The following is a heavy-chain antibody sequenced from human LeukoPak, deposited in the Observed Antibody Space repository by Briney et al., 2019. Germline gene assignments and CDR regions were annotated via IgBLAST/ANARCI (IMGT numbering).Heavy chain of an antibody. V-gene: IGHV3-48*03. CDR2: ISSSGNSI. CDR1: GFTFSSYE. Sequence: GGSLTLSCAASGFTFSSYEMNWVHQAQGKGLKWVSYISSSGNSIYYADSVNGRFTISRDNAKNPLFLQMNSLRPEATAVYYCARNYDKWGQGAMVTVSS. CDR3: ARNYDK. J-gene: IGHJ4*02.